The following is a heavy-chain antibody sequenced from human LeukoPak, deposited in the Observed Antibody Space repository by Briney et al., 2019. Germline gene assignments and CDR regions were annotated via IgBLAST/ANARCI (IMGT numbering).Heavy chain of an antibody. V-gene: IGHV3-48*01. Sequence: GGSLRLSCAASGFTFSSYNMNWVRQAPGKGLEWISYIGSGNRTIYYADSVKGRFTISRDNAKNSLYLQVNSLRAEDTAVYYCARVDLTYGSVPYMDVWGQGTTVTVSS. CDR2: IGSGNRTI. J-gene: IGHJ6*02. CDR1: GFTFSSYN. D-gene: IGHD3-10*01. CDR3: ARVDLTYGSVPYMDV.